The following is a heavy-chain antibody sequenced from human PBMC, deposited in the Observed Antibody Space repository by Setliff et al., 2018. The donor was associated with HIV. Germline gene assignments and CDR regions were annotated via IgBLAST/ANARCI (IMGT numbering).Heavy chain of an antibody. CDR3: ARVQTVIPPSFDH. J-gene: IGHJ4*02. CDR1: GYAFTYYY. V-gene: IGHV1-46*01. D-gene: IGHD3-16*02. Sequence: GASVNVSCKTSGYAFTYYYIHWVRQAPGQGLEWLGTLNPNGGSTTYAQKFQGRVTMTRDTSTSTVYMELRSLRSEDTAVYYCARVQTVIPPSFDHWGQGTLVTVSS. CDR2: LNPNGGST.